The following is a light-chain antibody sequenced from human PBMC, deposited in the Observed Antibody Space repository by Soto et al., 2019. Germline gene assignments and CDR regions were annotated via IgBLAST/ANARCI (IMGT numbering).Light chain of an antibody. CDR2: GAS. J-gene: IGKJ1*01. CDR1: QSVSNNY. Sequence: EIVLTQSPGTLSLSPGERATLSCRASQSVSNNYLAWYQQKPGQAPRLLIYGASNRATGIPDRFSGSGSGTDFTLTVNRLEPEDFAVYYCQHYVVSPGTFGQGTKVDIK. V-gene: IGKV3-20*01. CDR3: QHYVVSPGT.